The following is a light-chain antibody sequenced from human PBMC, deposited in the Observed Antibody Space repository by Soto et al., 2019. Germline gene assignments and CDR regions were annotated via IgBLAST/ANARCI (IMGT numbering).Light chain of an antibody. CDR3: QTWGTGVWL. Sequence: QLVLTQSPSASASLGASVKLTCTLSSGHSTYAIAWHQQQPEKGPRYLMKVNSDGSHIKGDGIPDRFSGSSSGAERYLTISSLQSEDEADYYCQTWGTGVWLFGGGTKLTVL. CDR2: VNSDGSH. J-gene: IGLJ3*02. V-gene: IGLV4-69*01. CDR1: SGHSTYA.